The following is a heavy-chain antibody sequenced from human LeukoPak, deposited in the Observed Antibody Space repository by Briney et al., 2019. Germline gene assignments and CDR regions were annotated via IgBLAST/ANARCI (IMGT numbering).Heavy chain of an antibody. J-gene: IGHJ3*02. CDR1: GFTFSSYA. D-gene: IGHD4/OR15-4a*01. V-gene: IGHV3-30-3*01. CDR3: ARGSWVYGGALDI. CDR2: ISYDGSNK. Sequence: PGGSLRLSCAASGFTFSSYAMPWVRQAPGKGLEWVAVISYDGSNKYYADSVKGRFTISRDNSKNTLYLQMNSLRAEDTAVYYCARGSWVYGGALDIWGQGTMVTVSS.